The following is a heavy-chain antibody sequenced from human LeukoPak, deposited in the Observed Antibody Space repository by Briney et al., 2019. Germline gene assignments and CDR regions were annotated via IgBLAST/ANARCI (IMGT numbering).Heavy chain of an antibody. CDR1: GFTFSSYG. CDR3: ARKLLTGTYFDY. J-gene: IGHJ4*02. V-gene: IGHV3-33*01. CDR2: IWYDGSNK. Sequence: GRSLRLSCAASGFTFSSYGMHWVRQAPGKGLEWVAVIWYDGSNKYYADSVKGRFTISRDNSKNTLYLQMNSLRADDTAVYYCARKLLTGTYFDYWGQGTLVTVSS. D-gene: IGHD1-20*01.